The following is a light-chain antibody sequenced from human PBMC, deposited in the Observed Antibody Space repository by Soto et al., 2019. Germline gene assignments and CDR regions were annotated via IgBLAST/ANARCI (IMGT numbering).Light chain of an antibody. J-gene: IGKJ5*01. CDR3: QKRTNWPPIT. CDR2: DAS. Sequence: EIVLQKSPATLSLSPGERATLSCRASQSVSSYLAWYQQKPGQAPRLLIYDASNRATGIPARFSGSGSGTDFTLTISSLEPEDFAVYYCQKRTNWPPITVGQRTRLENK. CDR1: QSVSSY. V-gene: IGKV3-11*01.